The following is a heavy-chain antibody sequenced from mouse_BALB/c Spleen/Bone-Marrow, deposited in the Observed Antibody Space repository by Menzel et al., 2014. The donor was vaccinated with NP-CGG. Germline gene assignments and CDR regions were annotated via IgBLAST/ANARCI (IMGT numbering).Heavy chain of an antibody. D-gene: IGHD2-4*01. CDR3: ARYDCGLDY. J-gene: IGHJ2*01. Sequence: VKLQESGPQLVRPGASVKISCKASGYSFTNYWMHWVKQRPGQGLEWIGTIDPSDSETRLNQKFKDKATLTVDKSSITAYMQLSSPTSEDSAVYYCARYDCGLDYWGQDTTLTVSS. V-gene: IGHV1S126*01. CDR2: IDPSDSET. CDR1: GYSFTNYW.